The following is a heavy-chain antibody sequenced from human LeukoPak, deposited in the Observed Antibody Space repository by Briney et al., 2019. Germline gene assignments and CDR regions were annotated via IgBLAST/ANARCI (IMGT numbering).Heavy chain of an antibody. D-gene: IGHD2-8*01. V-gene: IGHV3-30*02. J-gene: IGHJ6*03. CDR1: GFSFSSYG. CDR2: IQYDGGNE. CDR3: AKDRCSNGIGCYYYYMDV. Sequence: PGGSLRLSCAASGFSFSSYGMHWVRQAPGKGLEWVAYIQYDGGNEQYADSVKGRFSISRDSSKNILNLQMNSLRAEDTAVYYCAKDRCSNGIGCYYYYMDVWGKGTTVTIYS.